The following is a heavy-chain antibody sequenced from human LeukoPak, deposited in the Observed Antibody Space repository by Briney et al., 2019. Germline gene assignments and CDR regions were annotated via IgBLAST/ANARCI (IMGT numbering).Heavy chain of an antibody. Sequence: SETLSLTCTVSGGSISSSSYYWGWIRQPPGKGLEWIGSIYYSGSTYYNPSLKSRVTISVDTSKNQFSLKLSSVTAADTAVYYCARKNLMPRYCSGGSCYPWVWGQGTMVTVSS. CDR1: GGSISSSSYY. V-gene: IGHV4-39*07. J-gene: IGHJ3*01. CDR3: ARKNLMPRYCSGGSCYPWV. D-gene: IGHD2-15*01. CDR2: IYYSGST.